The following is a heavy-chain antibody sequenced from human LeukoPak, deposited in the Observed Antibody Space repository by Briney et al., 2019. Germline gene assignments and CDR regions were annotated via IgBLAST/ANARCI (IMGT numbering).Heavy chain of an antibody. CDR2: ISSSSSYI. CDR3: ASASFLGELSPIDY. J-gene: IGHJ4*02. Sequence: GGSLRLSCAASGFTFSSYSMNWVRQAPGKGLEWVSSISSSSSYIYYADSVKGRFTISRDNAKNSLYLQMNSLRAEDTAVYYCASASFLGELSPIDYWGQGTLVTVSS. CDR1: GFTFSSYS. V-gene: IGHV3-21*01. D-gene: IGHD3-16*02.